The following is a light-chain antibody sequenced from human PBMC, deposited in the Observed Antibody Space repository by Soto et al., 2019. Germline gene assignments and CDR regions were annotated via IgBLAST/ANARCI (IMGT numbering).Light chain of an antibody. V-gene: IGLV1-40*01. CDR1: SSSVGAGYD. Sequence: QSVLTQPPSVSGAPGQRVTISCTGSSSSVGAGYDVHWYQHLPGTAPKLLIFSNTNRPSGVPDRFSGSKSGTSVSLAIAGLQAEDEGDYYCQSHDNILSAVVFGGGTKLTVL. J-gene: IGLJ2*01. CDR2: SNT. CDR3: QSHDNILSAVV.